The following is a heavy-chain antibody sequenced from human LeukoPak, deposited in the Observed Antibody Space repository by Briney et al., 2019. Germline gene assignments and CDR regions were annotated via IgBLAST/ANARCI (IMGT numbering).Heavy chain of an antibody. CDR2: IYTGGST. Sequence: PSETLSLTCTVSGGSINSGTYYWSWIRQPAGKGLEWIGRIYTGGSTNYNPSLKSRVTISVDKSKNQFSLKLSSVTAADTAVYYCAREVASSGWYSLYYGMDVWGQGTTVTVSS. V-gene: IGHV4-61*02. D-gene: IGHD6-19*01. J-gene: IGHJ6*02. CDR3: AREVASSGWYSLYYGMDV. CDR1: GGSINSGTYY.